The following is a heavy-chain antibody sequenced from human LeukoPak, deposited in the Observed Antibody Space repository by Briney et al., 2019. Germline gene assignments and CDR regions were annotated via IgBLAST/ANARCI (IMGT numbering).Heavy chain of an antibody. Sequence: SETLSLTCTVSGGSISTYYWSWIRQPPGKGLEYIGYIYYSGSTNYNPSLKSRVTMSLDTSKNQFSLKLSSVTAADTAVYYCAREEVTHGFDIRGQGTIVTVSS. J-gene: IGHJ3*02. V-gene: IGHV4-59*01. CDR2: IYYSGST. D-gene: IGHD2-21*02. CDR3: AREEVTHGFDI. CDR1: GGSISTYY.